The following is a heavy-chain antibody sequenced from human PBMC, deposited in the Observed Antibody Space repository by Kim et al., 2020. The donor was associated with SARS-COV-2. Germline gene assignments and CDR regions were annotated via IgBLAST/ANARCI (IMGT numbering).Heavy chain of an antibody. Sequence: GGSLRLSCAASGFTFSSYGMHWVRQAPGKGLEWVAVISYDGSNKYYADSVKGRFTISRDNSKNTLYLQMNSLRAEDTAVYYCAKDVPRGLTAMGTFDYWGQGTLVTVSS. CDR3: AKDVPRGLTAMGTFDY. CDR1: GFTFSSYG. V-gene: IGHV3-30*18. D-gene: IGHD5-18*01. J-gene: IGHJ4*02. CDR2: ISYDGSNK.